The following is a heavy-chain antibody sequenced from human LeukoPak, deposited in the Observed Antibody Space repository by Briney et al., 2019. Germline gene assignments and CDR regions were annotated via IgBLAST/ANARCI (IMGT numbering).Heavy chain of an antibody. CDR2: LYNGGGA. CDR3: ARRDTTGWYHHFDY. J-gene: IGHJ4*02. CDR1: GFTVSSNS. D-gene: IGHD6-19*01. V-gene: IGHV3-53*01. Sequence: PGGSLRLSCGASGFTVSSNSMTWVRQAPGKGLEWVSILYNGGGANYADSVKGRFTISRDNSRNTLFLQMNSLRAEDTAVYYCARRDTTGWYHHFDYWGQGTLVTVSS.